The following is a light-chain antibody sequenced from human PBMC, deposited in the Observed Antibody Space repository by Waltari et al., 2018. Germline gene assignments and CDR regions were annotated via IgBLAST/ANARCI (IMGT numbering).Light chain of an antibody. CDR2: DAS. CDR3: QQYNNWPLT. Sequence: EIVMTQSPANLSVSPGESATLSCRACQIVSIKLAWSQQKPGQAPRLLISDASTRATVIPPRFSGSGSGTDFTLTISSLQSEDFAVYYCQQYNNWPLTFGGGTKVEIK. J-gene: IGKJ4*01. V-gene: IGKV3-15*01. CDR1: QIVSIK.